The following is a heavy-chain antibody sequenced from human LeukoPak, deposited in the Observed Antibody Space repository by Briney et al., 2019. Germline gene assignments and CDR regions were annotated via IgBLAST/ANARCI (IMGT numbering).Heavy chain of an antibody. D-gene: IGHD3-22*01. V-gene: IGHV3-74*01. CDR2: INSDGSST. Sequence: GGSLRLSCAASGFTFSSYWMHWVRHDPGKGLVWVSRINSDGSSTSYADSVTGRFTISRDNDKNTLYLQMNSLRADDTAVYYCARDRDDYYDSSGSDYGGEGTLVTVSS. J-gene: IGHJ4*02. CDR3: ARDRDDYYDSSGSDY. CDR1: GFTFSSYW.